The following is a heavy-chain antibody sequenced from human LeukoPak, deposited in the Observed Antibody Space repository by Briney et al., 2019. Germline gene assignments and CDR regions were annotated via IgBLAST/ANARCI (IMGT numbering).Heavy chain of an antibody. CDR3: GNHFPHFDY. Sequence: GGSLRLSCAASGFTLSSYGMHWVRQAPGKGLEWVAVISYDGSDKYYADSVKGRFTISRDNSKNTLYLQMNSLRAEDTAVYYCGNHFPHFDYWGQGTLVTVSS. CDR1: GFTLSSYG. J-gene: IGHJ4*02. V-gene: IGHV3-30*18. CDR2: ISYDGSDK. D-gene: IGHD3-3*02.